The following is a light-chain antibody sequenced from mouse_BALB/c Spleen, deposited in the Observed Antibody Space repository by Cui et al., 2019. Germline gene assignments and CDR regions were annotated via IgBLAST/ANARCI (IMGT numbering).Light chain of an antibody. J-gene: IGKJ1*01. Sequence: QIVLTQSPATLSASPGEKVTMTCSASSSVSYMQWFQQKPGSSPKLWIYSISNLASGVPARFSGSRYGTSYSLTISSVKAEDAATYYCQQWSSSPRTFGGDTKLKIK. CDR2: SIS. CDR3: QQWSSSPRT. V-gene: IGKV4-59*01. CDR1: SSVSY.